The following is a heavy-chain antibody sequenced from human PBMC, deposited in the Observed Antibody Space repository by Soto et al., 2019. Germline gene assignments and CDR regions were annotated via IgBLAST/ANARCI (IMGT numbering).Heavy chain of an antibody. J-gene: IGHJ6*02. V-gene: IGHV5-10-1*01. D-gene: IGHD3-3*01. CDR1: GYSFTSYW. CDR3: ARLLYFGVVSSYYGMDV. Sequence: GESLKISCKGSGYSFTSYWISWVRQMPGKGLEWMGRIDPSDSYTNYSPSFQGHVTISADNSISTAYLQWSSLKASDTAMYYCARLLYFGVVSSYYGMDVWGQGTTVTVSS. CDR2: IDPSDSYT.